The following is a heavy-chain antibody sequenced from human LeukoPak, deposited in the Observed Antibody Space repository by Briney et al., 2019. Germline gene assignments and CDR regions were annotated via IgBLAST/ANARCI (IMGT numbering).Heavy chain of an antibody. V-gene: IGHV3-23*01. J-gene: IGHJ5*02. CDR2: ISNSGKST. CDR1: GFTFSTYA. Sequence: GGSLRLSCAASGFTFSTYAMSWVRQAPGKGLEWVSAISNSGKSTYYADSVKGRFTISRDNSKNTLYLQMNSLRVEDTAIYYCAKDPGAYCGGACLNWFDPWGQGALVTVSS. CDR3: AKDPGAYCGGACLNWFDP. D-gene: IGHD2-21*02.